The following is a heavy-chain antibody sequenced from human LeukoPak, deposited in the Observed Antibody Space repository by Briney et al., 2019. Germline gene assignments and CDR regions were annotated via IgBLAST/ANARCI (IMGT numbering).Heavy chain of an antibody. D-gene: IGHD3-22*01. J-gene: IGHJ5*02. CDR2: IDSGRNI. V-gene: IGHV4-59*05. Sequence: SETLSLTCTVSGGSISSHYWSWIRQPPGKGLEWIGSIDSGRNIHSNPSLDGRDTISVDTSKSQFSLKLSSVTAADTAVYYCARTKYYFDSSDYFFFDPWGQGILVIVSS. CDR3: ARTKYYFDSSDYFFFDP. CDR1: GGSISSHY.